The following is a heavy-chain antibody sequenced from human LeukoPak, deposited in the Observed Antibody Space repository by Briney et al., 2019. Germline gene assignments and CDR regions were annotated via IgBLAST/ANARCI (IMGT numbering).Heavy chain of an antibody. CDR2: ISSGSSYI. CDR1: GFIFSSYS. Sequence: GGSLRLSCAASGFIFSSYSMNWVRQAPGKGLERVSSISSGSSYIYYADSVKGRFTISRDNAKNSLYLQMNSLRAEDTAVYYCARAGNYYGRHTNWFDPWGQGTLVTVSS. CDR3: ARAGNYYGRHTNWFDP. V-gene: IGHV3-21*01. D-gene: IGHD3-10*01. J-gene: IGHJ5*02.